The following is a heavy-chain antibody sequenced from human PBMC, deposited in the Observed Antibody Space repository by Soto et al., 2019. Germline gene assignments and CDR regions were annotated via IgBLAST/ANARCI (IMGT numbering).Heavy chain of an antibody. CDR2: IYHSGST. CDR3: ARAAAAGTLIWWFDP. J-gene: IGHJ5*02. D-gene: IGHD6-13*01. V-gene: IGHV4-30-2*01. CDR1: GGSISSGGYS. Sequence: PSETLSLTCAVSGGSISSGGYSWSWIRQPPGKGLEWIGYIYHSGSTYYNPSLKSRVTISVDRSKNQFSLKLSSVTAADTAVYYCARAAAAGTLIWWFDPWGQGTLVTVSS.